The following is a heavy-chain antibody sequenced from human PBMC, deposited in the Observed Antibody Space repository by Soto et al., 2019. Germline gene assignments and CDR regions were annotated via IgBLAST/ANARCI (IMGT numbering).Heavy chain of an antibody. Sequence: PSETLSLTCTVSGGSISSYYWSWIRQPPGKGLEWIGYIYYTGSTNYNPSLKSRLTISVDTSNNHFSLKLTSVTAADTAVYYCARHSRSTGTTWRHWFAPSGHGTQVTVSS. V-gene: IGHV4-59*08. CDR1: GGSISSYY. CDR3: ARHSRSTGTTWRHWFAP. CDR2: IYYTGST. J-gene: IGHJ5*02. D-gene: IGHD1-7*01.